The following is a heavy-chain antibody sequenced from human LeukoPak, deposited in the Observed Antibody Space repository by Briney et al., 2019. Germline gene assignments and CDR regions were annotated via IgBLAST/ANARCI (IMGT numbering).Heavy chain of an antibody. CDR2: ISYDGSNK. CDR1: GFTFSSYG. CDR3: ARDSGIAVAGIDY. V-gene: IGHV3-30*03. Sequence: GGSLRLSCAASGFTFSSYGMHWVRQAPGKGLEWVAVISYDGSNKYYADSVKGRFTISRDNSKNTLYLQMNSLRAEDTAVYYCARDSGIAVAGIDYWGQGTLVTVSS. D-gene: IGHD6-19*01. J-gene: IGHJ4*02.